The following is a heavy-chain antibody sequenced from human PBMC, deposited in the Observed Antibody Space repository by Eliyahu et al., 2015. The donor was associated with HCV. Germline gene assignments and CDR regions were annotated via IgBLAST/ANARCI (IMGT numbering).Heavy chain of an antibody. CDR3: ARGQPDCSGGSCYYYYYMDV. J-gene: IGHJ6*03. V-gene: IGHV4-34*01. CDR2: INHSGST. Sequence: QVQLQQWGAGLLKPSETLSLTCAVYGGSFSGYYWSWIRQPPGKGLEWIGEINHSGSTNYNPSLKSRVTISVDTSKNQFSLKLSSVTAADTAVYYCARGQPDCSGGSCYYYYYMDVWGKGTTVTVSS. CDR1: GGSFSGYY. D-gene: IGHD2-15*01.